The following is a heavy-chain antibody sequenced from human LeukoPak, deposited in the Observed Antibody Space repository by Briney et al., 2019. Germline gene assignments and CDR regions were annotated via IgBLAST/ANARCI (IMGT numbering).Heavy chain of an antibody. CDR3: ARQVPGYYDSSFDY. Sequence: PSETLSHTCTVSGGSISSSSYYWGWIRQPPGKGLEWIGSIYYSGSTYYNPSLKSRVTISVDTSKNQFSLKLSSVTAADTAVYYCARQVPGYYDSSFDYWGQGTLVTVSS. CDR2: IYYSGST. J-gene: IGHJ4*02. D-gene: IGHD3-22*01. CDR1: GGSISSSSYY. V-gene: IGHV4-39*01.